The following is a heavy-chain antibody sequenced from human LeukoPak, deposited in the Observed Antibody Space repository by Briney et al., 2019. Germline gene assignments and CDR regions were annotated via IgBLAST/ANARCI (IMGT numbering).Heavy chain of an antibody. J-gene: IGHJ4*02. CDR1: GFNFGDYA. V-gene: IGHV3-49*05. D-gene: IGHD4-17*01. Sequence: KPGGSLRLSCTASGFNFGDYAMSWFRQAPEKGLEGVGFITNKAFGGTAEYAASVKGRFTISRDDSRSIAYLQMDNLRTEDTGVYYCTRDEYGVGSNFFDYWGQGTLVTVST. CDR3: TRDEYGVGSNFFDY. CDR2: ITNKAFGGTA.